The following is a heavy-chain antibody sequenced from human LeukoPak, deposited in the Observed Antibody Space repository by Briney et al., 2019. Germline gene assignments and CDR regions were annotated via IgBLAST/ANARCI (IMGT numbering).Heavy chain of an antibody. CDR1: GFTFSSYW. J-gene: IGHJ4*02. D-gene: IGHD3-3*01. Sequence: GGSLRLSCAASGFTFSSYWMHWVRQAPGKGLVWVSRISSDGSTTGHADSVKGRFTTSRDDAKNTLFLQMNSLRAEDTAVYYCTRDFDFSSAIWGQGTLVTVSS. CDR3: TRDFDFSSAI. CDR2: ISSDGSTT. V-gene: IGHV3-74*01.